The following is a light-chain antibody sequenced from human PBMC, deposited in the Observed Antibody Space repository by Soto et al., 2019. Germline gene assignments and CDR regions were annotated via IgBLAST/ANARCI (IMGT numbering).Light chain of an antibody. Sequence: DIQMTQSPSSLSAFVGDRVTITCRASQSISSYLNWYQQKPGKAPKLLIYAASSLQSGVPSRFSGSGSGTDFTLTISSLQPEDFATYYCQQRDSAPWTFGQGTKVEIK. V-gene: IGKV1-39*01. CDR1: QSISSY. J-gene: IGKJ1*01. CDR3: QQRDSAPWT. CDR2: AAS.